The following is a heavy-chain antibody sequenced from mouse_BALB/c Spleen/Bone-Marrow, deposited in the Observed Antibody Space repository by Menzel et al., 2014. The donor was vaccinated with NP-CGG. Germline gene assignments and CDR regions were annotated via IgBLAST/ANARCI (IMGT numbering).Heavy chain of an antibody. V-gene: IGHV1-14*01. Sequence: VQLQQSGPELVKPGASVKMSCKASGYTFTAYVMHWVKQKPGRGLEWIGYINPYNDGTKYNEMFKGKATLTSDKSSSTAYMELSSLTPEDSAVYYCAREGGLRRGDYYAMDYWGQGTSVTVSS. CDR2: INPYNDGT. CDR3: AREGGLRRGDYYAMDY. D-gene: IGHD2-4*01. CDR1: GYTFTAYV. J-gene: IGHJ4*01.